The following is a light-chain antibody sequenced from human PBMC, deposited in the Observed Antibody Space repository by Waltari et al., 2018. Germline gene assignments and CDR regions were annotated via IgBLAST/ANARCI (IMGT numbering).Light chain of an antibody. CDR3: QQYTAYALT. J-gene: IGKJ4*01. Sequence: DIQMTQSPSTLSASVGDRGTITCRASQSIGSYLAWYQQKPGKAPNLLIYNASSLQSGVPSRFSGSGSGTEFTLTISSLQPDDFATYYCQQYTAYALTFGGGTKVEIQ. CDR1: QSIGSY. V-gene: IGKV1-5*03. CDR2: NAS.